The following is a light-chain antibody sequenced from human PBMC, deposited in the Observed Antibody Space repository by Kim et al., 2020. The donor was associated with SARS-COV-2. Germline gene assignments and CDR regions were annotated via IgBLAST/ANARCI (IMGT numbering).Light chain of an antibody. V-gene: IGLV10-54*01. CDR2: RNN. J-gene: IGLJ3*02. CDR3: SAWDSGLNAWV. CDR1: SNNVGDQG. Sequence: VRQTATLTCIGNSNNVGDQGAAWLQQHQGHPPKLLSYRNNNRPSGISERLSASKSGNTASLTITGLQPEDEADYYCSAWDSGLNAWVFGGGTQLTVL.